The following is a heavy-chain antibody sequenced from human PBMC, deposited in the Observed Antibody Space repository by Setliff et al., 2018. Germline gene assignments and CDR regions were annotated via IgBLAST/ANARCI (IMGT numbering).Heavy chain of an antibody. CDR2: IQHDGENK. D-gene: IGHD3-16*01. V-gene: IGHV3-30*02. Sequence: GGSLRLSCAASGFTFSSYAMHWVRQAPGKGLEWVAFIQHDGENKFYADSVKGRLTVSRDNSKNTLYLEMDGLRPEDTAVYYCANSRVTNFRGHLYLPRGLDVWGQGTTVTVSS. J-gene: IGHJ6*02. CDR1: GFTFSSYA. CDR3: ANSRVTNFRGHLYLPRGLDV.